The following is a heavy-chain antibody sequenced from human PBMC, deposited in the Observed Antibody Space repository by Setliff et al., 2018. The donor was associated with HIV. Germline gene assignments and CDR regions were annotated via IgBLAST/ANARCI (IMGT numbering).Heavy chain of an antibody. D-gene: IGHD2-15*01. CDR2: LNPTSGNT. V-gene: IGHV1-8*02. Sequence: GASVKVSCKTSGYTFTSYHLHWLRQAPGQGPEWMGWLNPTSGNTGSAQRFQGRVTMTRNTSISIAYMELSNLRSEDTAVYYCARGAPGRSCSGGSCSYFDYWGQGTLVTVSS. CDR3: ARGAPGRSCSGGSCSYFDY. CDR1: GYTFTSYH. J-gene: IGHJ4*02.